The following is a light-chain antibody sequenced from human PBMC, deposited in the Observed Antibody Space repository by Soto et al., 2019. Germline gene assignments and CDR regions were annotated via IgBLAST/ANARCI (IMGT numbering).Light chain of an antibody. CDR3: QQRSKWLT. V-gene: IGKV3-11*01. CDR1: QRVGNY. Sequence: EIVLTQSPATLSLSPGERATLSCRASQRVGNYLAWYQQKPGQAPRLLIYGASNRATGIPARFSGSGSGTDFTLTISRLEPEDFAVYYCQQRSKWLTFGGGTKVEIK. CDR2: GAS. J-gene: IGKJ4*01.